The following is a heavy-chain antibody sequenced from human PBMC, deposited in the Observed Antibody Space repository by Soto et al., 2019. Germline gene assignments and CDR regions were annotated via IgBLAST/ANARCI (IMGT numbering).Heavy chain of an antibody. CDR2: ISYDGSNK. CDR1: GFTFSSYG. J-gene: IGHJ4*02. V-gene: IGHV3-30*18. CDR3: AKADETRDYCSSTSCPFDY. Sequence: GGSLRLSCAASGFTFSSYGMHWVRQAPGKGLEWVAVISYDGSNKYYADSVKGRFTISRDNSKNTLYLQMNSLRAEDTAVYYCAKADETRDYCSSTSCPFDYWGQGTLVTVSS. D-gene: IGHD2-2*01.